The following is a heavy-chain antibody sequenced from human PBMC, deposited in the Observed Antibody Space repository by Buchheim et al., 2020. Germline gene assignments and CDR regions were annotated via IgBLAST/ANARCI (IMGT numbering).Heavy chain of an antibody. Sequence: EVQLVESGGGLVQPGGSMRLSCAASGFTFSSYWMHWVCQDPGKGMVWVSRINSDGSSASYADSVKGRFTISRDNATNTLYLQMNSRRAVDIAVYCCSTPENGSSCLDWMDVWGQGTT. CDR3: STPENGSSCLDWMDV. CDR2: INSDGSSA. J-gene: IGHJ6*02. CDR1: GFTFSSYW. D-gene: IGHD3/OR15-3a*01. V-gene: IGHV3-74*01.